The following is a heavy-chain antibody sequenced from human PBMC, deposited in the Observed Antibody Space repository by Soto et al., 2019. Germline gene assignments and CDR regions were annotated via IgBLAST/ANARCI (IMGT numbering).Heavy chain of an antibody. CDR1: GGSIRSHY. J-gene: IGHJ5*02. CDR2: IYSSGTT. D-gene: IGHD1-7*01. V-gene: IGHV4-59*11. CDR3: ARSENWNYSWFDT. Sequence: PSETLSLTCTVSGGSIRSHYWSWIRQPPGKGLEWLGYIYSSGTTNYSPSLKSRVIISLDSSKNRFSLKLSSVTAADTAVYYCARSENWNYSWFDTWGQGTPVTVSS.